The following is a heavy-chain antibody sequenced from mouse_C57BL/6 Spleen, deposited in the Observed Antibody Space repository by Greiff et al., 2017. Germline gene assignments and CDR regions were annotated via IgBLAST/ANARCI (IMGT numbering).Heavy chain of an antibody. J-gene: IGHJ3*01. CDR1: GYTFTDYE. Sequence: QVQLKQSGAELVRPGASVTLSCKASGYTFTDYEMHWVKQTPVHGLEWIGAIDPETGGTAYNQKFKGKAILTADKSSSPAYMELRSLTSEDSAVYYCTRGARPAWFAYWGQGTLVTVSA. V-gene: IGHV1-15*01. CDR2: IDPETGGT. CDR3: TRGARPAWFAY.